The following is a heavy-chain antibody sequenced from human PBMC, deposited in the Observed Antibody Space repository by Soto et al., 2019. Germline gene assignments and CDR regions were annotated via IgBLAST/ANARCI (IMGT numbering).Heavy chain of an antibody. D-gene: IGHD2-21*02. J-gene: IGHJ4*02. Sequence: GGSLRLSCAASGFMFSHYAMSWVRQAPGKGLQWVSAISGSGDSTSYADSVKGRFTISRDNSKNTLYLQMNSLRGEDTAVYFCAKENIVVVTSGDFDYWGQGTLVTV. CDR3: AKENIVVVTSGDFDY. CDR2: ISGSGDST. V-gene: IGHV3-23*01. CDR1: GFMFSHYA.